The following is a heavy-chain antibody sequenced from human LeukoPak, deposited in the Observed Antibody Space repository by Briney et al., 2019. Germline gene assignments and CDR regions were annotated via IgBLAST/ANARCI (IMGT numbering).Heavy chain of an antibody. CDR1: GGSIRSTTYY. CDR2: IYYSGNT. Sequence: SETLSLTCSVSGGSIRSTTYYWGWVRQPQGKRLEWIGSIYYSGNTYYSPSLMSRVTISVDTSKNQFSLNLNSVTAADTAVYYCARDVGTALVTGDYWGQGTRVTVSS. V-gene: IGHV4-39*07. CDR3: ARDVGTALVTGDY. D-gene: IGHD5-18*01. J-gene: IGHJ4*02.